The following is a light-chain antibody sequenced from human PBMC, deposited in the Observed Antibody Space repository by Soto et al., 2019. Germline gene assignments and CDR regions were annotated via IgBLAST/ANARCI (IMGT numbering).Light chain of an antibody. CDR2: EVS. CDR1: SSDVGGYNY. J-gene: IGLJ1*01. CDR3: SSYAGSNLGV. Sequence: QSALTQPPSASGSPGQSVTISCTGTSSDVGGYNYVSWYQQHPGKAPKLMIYEVSKRPSGVPDRFSGSKSGNTASLTASGLQAEDEADYYCSSYAGSNLGVFGTGTKLTVL. V-gene: IGLV2-8*01.